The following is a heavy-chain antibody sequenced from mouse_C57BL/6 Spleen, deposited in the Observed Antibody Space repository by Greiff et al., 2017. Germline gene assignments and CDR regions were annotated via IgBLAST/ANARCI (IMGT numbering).Heavy chain of an antibody. Sequence: EVKLQESGPGLVKPSQSLSLTCSVTGYSITSGYYWNWIRQFPGNKLEWMGYISYDGSNNYNPSLKNRISITRDTSKNQFFLKLNSVTTEDTATYYGARRAYYGSSYGFAYWGQGTLVTVSA. J-gene: IGHJ3*01. V-gene: IGHV3-6*01. CDR1: GYSITSGYY. D-gene: IGHD1-1*01. CDR3: ARRAYYGSSYGFAY. CDR2: ISYDGSN.